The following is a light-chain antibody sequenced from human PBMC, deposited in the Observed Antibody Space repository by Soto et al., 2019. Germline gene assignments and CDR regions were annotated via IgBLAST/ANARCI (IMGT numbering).Light chain of an antibody. V-gene: IGKV1-8*01. CDR1: QGISSY. Sequence: AIRMTQSPSSFSASTGDRVTITCRASQGISSYLAWYQQKPGKAPKLLIYAASTLQSGVPSRFSGSGSGTDFTLTISCLQSEDFAIYYCQQYNDYQYTFGQGTKLEIK. CDR3: QQYNDYQYT. CDR2: AAS. J-gene: IGKJ2*01.